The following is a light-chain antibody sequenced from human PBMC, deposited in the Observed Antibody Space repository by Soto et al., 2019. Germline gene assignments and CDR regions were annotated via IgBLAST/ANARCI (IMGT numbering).Light chain of an antibody. Sequence: QAVVTQEPSFSVSPGGTVTLTCGLSSGSVSASYYPSWYQQTPGQAPLTLIYTTNTRSSGVPDRFSGSILGNKAALTITGAQADDESDYYCVLYMGSVILVFGGGTKLTVL. CDR1: SGSVSASYY. CDR3: VLYMGSVILV. V-gene: IGLV8-61*01. CDR2: TTN. J-gene: IGLJ3*02.